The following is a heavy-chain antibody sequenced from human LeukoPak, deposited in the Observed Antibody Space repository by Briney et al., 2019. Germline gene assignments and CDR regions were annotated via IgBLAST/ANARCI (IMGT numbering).Heavy chain of an antibody. D-gene: IGHD6-13*01. J-gene: IGHJ4*02. CDR1: GGSISSGGYY. Sequence: SQTLSLTCTVSGGSISSGGYYWSWIRQHPGKGLEWIGYIYYSGSTYYNPSLKSRVTISVDTSKNQFSLKLSSVTAADTAVYYCARVSPISSSWYFFDCWGQGTLVTVSS. CDR2: IYYSGST. V-gene: IGHV4-31*03. CDR3: ARVSPISSSWYFFDC.